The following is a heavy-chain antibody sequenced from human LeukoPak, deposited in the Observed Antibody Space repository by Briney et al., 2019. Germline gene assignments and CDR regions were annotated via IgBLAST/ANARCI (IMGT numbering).Heavy chain of an antibody. Sequence: ASVKVSCKASGSTFTSYYMHWVRQAPGQGLEWMGIINPSGGSTSYAQKFQGRVTMTRDTSTSTVYMELSSLRSEDAAVYYCARVWSGYYSDYWGQGTLVTVSS. D-gene: IGHD3-3*01. CDR3: ARVWSGYYSDY. V-gene: IGHV1-46*01. CDR2: INPSGGST. J-gene: IGHJ4*02. CDR1: GSTFTSYY.